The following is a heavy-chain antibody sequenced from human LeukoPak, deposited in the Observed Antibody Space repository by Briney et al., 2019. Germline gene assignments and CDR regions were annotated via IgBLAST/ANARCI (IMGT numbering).Heavy chain of an antibody. CDR2: ISGSGGST. Sequence: GGSLRLSCAASGFTFSSYAMSWVRQAPGKGLEWVSAISGSGGSTYYADSVKGRFTISRDNSKNTLYLQMNSLRAEDTAVYYCAKDHGAYRALRYFDWLFDYWGQGTLGTVSS. V-gene: IGHV3-23*01. J-gene: IGHJ4*02. CDR1: GFTFSSYA. CDR3: AKDHGAYRALRYFDWLFDY. D-gene: IGHD3-9*01.